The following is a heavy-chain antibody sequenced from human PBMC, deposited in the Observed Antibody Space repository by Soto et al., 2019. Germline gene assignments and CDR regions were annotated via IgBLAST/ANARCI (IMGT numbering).Heavy chain of an antibody. CDR2: ISAYNGNT. CDR3: ARDTITFSYDVMNAFDI. D-gene: IGHD5-12*01. Sequence: ASVKVSCKASGYTFTSYGISWVRQAPGQGLEWMGWISAYNGNTNYAQKLQGRVTMTTDTSTSTAYMELRSLRSDDTAVYYCARDTITFSYDVMNAFDIWGQGTIVTVSS. CDR1: GYTFTSYG. V-gene: IGHV1-18*01. J-gene: IGHJ3*02.